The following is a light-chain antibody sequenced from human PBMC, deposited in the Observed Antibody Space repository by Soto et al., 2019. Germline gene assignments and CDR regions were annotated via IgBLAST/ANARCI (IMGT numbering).Light chain of an antibody. Sequence: DIQLTQSPSFLSASVGDRVTITCRASQGISSYLAWYQQKPGKAPKLLIYAASTLQSGVQSRFSGSGSGTEFTLTISSLQPEDFATYYCQQLKSYLITFGQGTRLEIK. J-gene: IGKJ5*01. CDR2: AAS. CDR3: QQLKSYLIT. CDR1: QGISSY. V-gene: IGKV1-9*01.